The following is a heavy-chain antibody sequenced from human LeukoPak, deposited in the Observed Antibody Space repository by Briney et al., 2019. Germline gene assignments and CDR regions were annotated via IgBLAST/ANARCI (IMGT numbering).Heavy chain of an antibody. Sequence: ASVKISCKASGYTFTSYGISWVRQAPGQGLEWMGWISAYNGNTTYAQRLQGRLTVTTDTSTSTAYMELRSLRSDDTAVYYCGRSYHLESGSPDAFDIWGQGTMVTVSS. CDR3: GRSYHLESGSPDAFDI. D-gene: IGHD1-26*01. CDR1: GYTFTSYG. J-gene: IGHJ3*02. V-gene: IGHV1-18*01. CDR2: ISAYNGNT.